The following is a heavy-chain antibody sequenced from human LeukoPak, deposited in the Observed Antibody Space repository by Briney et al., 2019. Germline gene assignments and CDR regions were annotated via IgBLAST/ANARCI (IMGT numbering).Heavy chain of an antibody. CDR1: GFTFSSYG. CDR3: AKPPDGYNSGAFGY. V-gene: IGHV3-33*06. J-gene: IGHJ4*02. CDR2: IWYDGTNK. Sequence: GRTLTISCGAYGFTFSSYGMHWVREAPGKGLEWVALIWYDGTNKYYADSVKGRFTISRDNSKNTLYLQMNSLRVEDTAVYYCAKPPDGYNSGAFGYWGQGTLVTVSS. D-gene: IGHD5-24*01.